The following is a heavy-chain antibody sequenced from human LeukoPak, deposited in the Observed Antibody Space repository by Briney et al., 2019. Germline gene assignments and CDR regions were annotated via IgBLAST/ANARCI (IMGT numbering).Heavy chain of an antibody. V-gene: IGHV3-48*04. CDR1: GFTFSSYG. CDR2: INNSGRTI. J-gene: IGHJ4*02. CDR3: ARGIDGDFDY. D-gene: IGHD3-16*01. Sequence: GGSLRLSCAASGFTFSSYGMHWVRQAPGKGLEWISYINNSGRTIYYADSVKGRFTISRDNAKNSLYLQMNSLGAEDTAVYYCARGIDGDFDYWGQGTLVTVFS.